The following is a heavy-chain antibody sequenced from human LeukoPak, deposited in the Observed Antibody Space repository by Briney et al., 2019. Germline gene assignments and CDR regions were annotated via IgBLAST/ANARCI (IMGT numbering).Heavy chain of an antibody. CDR3: ARVGELRWHTGIAY. J-gene: IGHJ4*02. V-gene: IGHV1-46*01. CDR1: GYTFTSYY. Sequence: ASVKVSCKASGYTFTSYYMHWVRQAPGQGLEWMGIINPSGGSTSHAQKFQGRVTMTRDTSTSTVYMELSSLRSEDTAVNYCARVGELRWHTGIAYCGQGNPFTVSS. CDR2: INPSGGST. D-gene: IGHD4-23*01.